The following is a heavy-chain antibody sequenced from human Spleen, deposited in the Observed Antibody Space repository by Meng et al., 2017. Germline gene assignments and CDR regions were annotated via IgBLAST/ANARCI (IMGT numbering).Heavy chain of an antibody. CDR3: ARDLTMVRGVIITQYNWFDP. V-gene: IGHV3-21*01. CDR2: ISSSSSYI. D-gene: IGHD3-10*01. CDR1: GFTFSSYS. Sequence: GESLKISCAASGFTFSSYSMNWVRQAPGKGLEWVSSISSSSSYIYYADSVKGRFTISRDNAKNSLYLQMNSLRAEDTAVYYCARDLTMVRGVIITQYNWFDPWGQGTLVTVSS. J-gene: IGHJ5*02.